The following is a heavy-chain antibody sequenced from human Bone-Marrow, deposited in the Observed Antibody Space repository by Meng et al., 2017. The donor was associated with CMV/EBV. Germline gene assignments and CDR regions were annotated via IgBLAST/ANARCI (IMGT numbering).Heavy chain of an antibody. CDR2: ISGSVIST. Sequence: LKISCVASGFPFRDYAMNWVRQAPGKGLEWVSVISGSVISTFYADSVKGRFTISRDNSKKTLYLQMNSLRAEDTAVYYCAKEIRSHYCSTTSFSDYFDYWGQATLATFSS. V-gene: IGHV3-23*01. CDR1: GFPFRDYA. J-gene: IGHJ4*02. D-gene: IGHD2-2*01. CDR3: AKEIRSHYCSTTSFSDYFDY.